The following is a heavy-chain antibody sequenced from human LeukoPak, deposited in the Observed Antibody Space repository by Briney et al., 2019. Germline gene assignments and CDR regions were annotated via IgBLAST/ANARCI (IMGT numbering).Heavy chain of an antibody. CDR1: GGSFSGYY. CDR3: ARGQKSQQRYPGY. Sequence: SETLSLTCAVYGGSFSGYYWSWIRQPPGKGLEWIGEINHSGSTNYNPSLKSRVTISVDTSKNQFSLKLSSVTAADTAVYYCARGQKSQQRYPGYWGQGTLVTVSS. V-gene: IGHV4-34*01. CDR2: INHSGST. D-gene: IGHD6-25*01. J-gene: IGHJ4*02.